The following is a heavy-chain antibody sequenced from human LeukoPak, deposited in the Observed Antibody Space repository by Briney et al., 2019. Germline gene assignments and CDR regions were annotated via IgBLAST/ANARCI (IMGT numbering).Heavy chain of an antibody. Sequence: GGSLRLSCAASGFSFSNYNMNWVRLSPGKGLEWVSSIKSGGSDIDYADSVKGRFTIFRDNAENSLYLQMNSLRADDSAVYFCAREPCSGEYGPHYDYHMDVWGKGTTVTVSS. D-gene: IGHD2-15*01. V-gene: IGHV3-21*06. J-gene: IGHJ6*03. CDR3: AREPCSGEYGPHYDYHMDV. CDR2: IKSGGSDI. CDR1: GFSFSNYN.